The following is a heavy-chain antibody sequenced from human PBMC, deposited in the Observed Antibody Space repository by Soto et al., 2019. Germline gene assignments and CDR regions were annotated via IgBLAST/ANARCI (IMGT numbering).Heavy chain of an antibody. D-gene: IGHD2-15*01. CDR3: VRGGGYDSFDF. J-gene: IGHJ4*02. Sequence: SQTLSLTCSVSGGTTSYGAYSWNCIRQSPGKRLLWLGQISRLETPYYNPSFRSRLSLSIDRTRNQFFLSLSSMTAAHKAVYYCVRGGGYDSFDFWGQGIQVTVSS. V-gene: IGHV4-30-2*01. CDR2: ISRLETP. CDR1: GGTTSYGAYS.